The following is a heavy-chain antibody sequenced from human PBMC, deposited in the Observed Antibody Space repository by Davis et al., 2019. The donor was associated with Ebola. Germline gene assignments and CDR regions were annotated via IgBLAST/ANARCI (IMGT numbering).Heavy chain of an antibody. Sequence: GESLKISCAASGFTFSSYGMHWVRQAPGKGLEWVAVISYDGSNKYYADSVKGRFTISRDNAKNSLYLQMNSLRAEDTAVYYCAREAGISAGAAPSHYYYYYYMDVWGKGTTVTVSS. J-gene: IGHJ6*03. CDR1: GFTFSSYG. CDR2: ISYDGSNK. V-gene: IGHV3-30*03. D-gene: IGHD6-25*01. CDR3: AREAGISAGAAPSHYYYYYYMDV.